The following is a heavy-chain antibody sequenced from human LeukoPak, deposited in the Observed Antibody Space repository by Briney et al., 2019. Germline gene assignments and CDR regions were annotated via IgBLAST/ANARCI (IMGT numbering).Heavy chain of an antibody. Sequence: SETLSLTCTVSGYSISSGYYWGWIRQPLGKGLEWIGSIYHSGSTYYNPSLKSRVTISVDTSKNQFSLKLSSVTAADTAVYYCARGDYSGSGSFNYWGQGTLVTVSS. CDR1: GYSISSGYY. V-gene: IGHV4-38-2*02. J-gene: IGHJ4*02. CDR3: ARGDYSGSGSFNY. D-gene: IGHD3-10*01. CDR2: IYHSGST.